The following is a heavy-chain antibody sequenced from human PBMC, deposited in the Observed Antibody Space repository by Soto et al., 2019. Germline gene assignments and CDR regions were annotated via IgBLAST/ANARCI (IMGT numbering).Heavy chain of an antibody. CDR2: IWYDESNI. J-gene: IGHJ6*02. Sequence: GGSLRLSCAASGFTFSSYGMHWVRQAPGKGLDWVAVIWYDESNIYYADSVKGRFTISRDNSKNTLFPQMNSLRAEDTAVYYCARDDIPGIAVAIYGMDVWGQGPTVTVSS. CDR1: GFTFSSYG. D-gene: IGHD6-19*01. CDR3: ARDDIPGIAVAIYGMDV. V-gene: IGHV3-33*01.